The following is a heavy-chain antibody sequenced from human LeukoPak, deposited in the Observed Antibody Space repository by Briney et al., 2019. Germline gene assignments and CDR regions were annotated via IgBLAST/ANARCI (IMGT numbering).Heavy chain of an antibody. J-gene: IGHJ2*01. CDR3: TRDAGYGDAVRWYFDL. CDR2: ISTSSTTI. D-gene: IGHD4-17*01. CDR1: GFTFSTYS. V-gene: IGHV3-48*02. Sequence: GGSLRLSCAASGFTFSTYSMNWVRQAPGKGLEWISHISTSSTTIYYADSVKGRFTISRDNAKNSRYLQMSSLGDEDTAIYYCTRDAGYGDAVRWYFDLWGRGTLVTVSS.